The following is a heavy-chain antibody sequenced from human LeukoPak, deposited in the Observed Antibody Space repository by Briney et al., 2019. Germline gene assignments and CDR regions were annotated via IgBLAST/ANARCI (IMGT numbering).Heavy chain of an antibody. CDR2: IYTSGST. J-gene: IGHJ4*02. D-gene: IGHD6-6*01. V-gene: IGHV4-61*02. Sequence: SETLSLTCTVSGGSISSGSYYWNWIRQPAGKGLEWIGRIYTSGSTKYNPSLKSRVTISVDTSKNQFSLKLSSVTAADTAVYYCARGRGSSSCFGYWGQGTLVTVSS. CDR1: GGSISSGSYY. CDR3: ARGRGSSSCFGY.